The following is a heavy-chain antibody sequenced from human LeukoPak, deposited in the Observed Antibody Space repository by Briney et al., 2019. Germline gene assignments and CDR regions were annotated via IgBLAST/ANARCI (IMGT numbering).Heavy chain of an antibody. D-gene: IGHD3-22*01. CDR2: IKSKTDGGTT. J-gene: IGHJ3*02. V-gene: IGHV3-15*01. CDR3: TRRCNYDSSGYYYVRDAFDI. Sequence: GGSLRLSCAASGFTFSNAWMSWVRQAPGKGLEWVGRIKSKTDGGTTDYAAPVKGRFTISRDDSKNTLYLQMNSLKTEDTAVYYCTRRCNYDSSGYYYVRDAFDIWGQGTMVTVSS. CDR1: GFTFSNAW.